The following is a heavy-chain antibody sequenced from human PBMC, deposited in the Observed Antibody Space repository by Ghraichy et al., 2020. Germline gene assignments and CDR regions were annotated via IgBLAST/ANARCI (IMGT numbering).Heavy chain of an antibody. Sequence: ASVKVSCKASGYTFNNYDIHWVRQAAGQGLEWMGWMNPKSGNTGYAQKFQGRVTLTRNTSISTAYMELSSLSQEDTAVSYCARQDRITFVEFSVNYYYYGMDVWGQGTTVTVSS. CDR2: MNPKSGNT. CDR3: ARQDRITFVEFSVNYYYYGMDV. J-gene: IGHJ6*02. CDR1: GYTFNNYD. D-gene: IGHD3-16*01. V-gene: IGHV1-8*01.